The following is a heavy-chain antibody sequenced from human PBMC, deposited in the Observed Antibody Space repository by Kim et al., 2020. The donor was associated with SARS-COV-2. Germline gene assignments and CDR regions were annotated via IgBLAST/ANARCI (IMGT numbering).Heavy chain of an antibody. Sequence: GGSLRLSCAVTGLTFRSAAMTWVRQAPGKGLEWLSSINDGGDRTYYADSVKGRFTISRDNSKSTLFLQMNSLGAEDTAVYYCTKGGRLDGGLGPWGQGTLVSVSS. V-gene: IGHV3-23*01. D-gene: IGHD2-15*01. CDR2: INDGGDRT. CDR3: TKGGRLDGGLGP. CDR1: GLTFRSAA. J-gene: IGHJ5*02.